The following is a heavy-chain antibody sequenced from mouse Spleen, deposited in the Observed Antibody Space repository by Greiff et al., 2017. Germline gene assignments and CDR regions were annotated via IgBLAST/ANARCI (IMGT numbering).Heavy chain of an antibody. CDR2: INYDGSST. D-gene: IGHD4-1*01. CDR1: GFTFSDYY. V-gene: IGHV5-16*01. Sequence: DVKLVESEGGLVQPGSSMKLSCTASGFTFSDYYMAWVRQVPEKGLEWVANINYDGSSTYYLDSLKSRFIISRDNAKNILYLQMSSLKSEDTATYYCARDSTGYYYAMDYWGQGTSVTVSS. J-gene: IGHJ4*01. CDR3: ARDSTGYYYAMDY.